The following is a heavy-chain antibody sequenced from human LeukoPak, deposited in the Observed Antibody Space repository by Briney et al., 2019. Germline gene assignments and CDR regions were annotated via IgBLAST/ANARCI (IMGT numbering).Heavy chain of an antibody. D-gene: IGHD3-9*01. J-gene: IGHJ6*02. Sequence: GGSLRLSCAASGFTVSSNYVSWVRQAPGKGLEWVSVIYSGGSTYYADSVKGRFTISRDNSKNTLYLQMNSLGAEDTAVYYCARTYYDILTGYYGARMDVWGQGTTVTVSS. CDR1: GFTVSSNY. V-gene: IGHV3-66*01. CDR2: IYSGGST. CDR3: ARTYYDILTGYYGARMDV.